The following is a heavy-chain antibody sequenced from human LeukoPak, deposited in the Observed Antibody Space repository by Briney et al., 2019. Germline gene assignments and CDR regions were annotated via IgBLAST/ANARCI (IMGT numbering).Heavy chain of an antibody. CDR3: ARASYSSSWYRRYDWFDL. J-gene: IGHJ5*02. D-gene: IGHD6-13*01. V-gene: IGHV1-69*06. CDR1: GGTFSSYA. Sequence: ASVKVSCKASGGTFSSYAISWVRQAPGQGLEWMGGIIPIFGTANYAQKFQGRVTITADKSTSTAYMELSSLRSEDTAVYYCARASYSSSWYRRYDWFDLWGQGTLVTVSS. CDR2: IIPIFGTA.